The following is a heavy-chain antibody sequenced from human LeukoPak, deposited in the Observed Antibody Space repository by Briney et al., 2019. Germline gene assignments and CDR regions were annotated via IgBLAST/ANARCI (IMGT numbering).Heavy chain of an antibody. D-gene: IGHD3-22*01. CDR3: AKNSGYFSGSFDY. CDR2: ISGSGGST. J-gene: IGHJ4*02. V-gene: IGHV3-23*01. CDR1: GFTFSSYA. Sequence: SGGSLRLSCSASGFTFSSYAMSWVRQAPGKGLEWVSAISGSGGSTYYADSVKGRFTISRDNSKNTLYLQMNSLRAEDTAVYYCAKNSGYFSGSFDYWGQGTLVTVSS.